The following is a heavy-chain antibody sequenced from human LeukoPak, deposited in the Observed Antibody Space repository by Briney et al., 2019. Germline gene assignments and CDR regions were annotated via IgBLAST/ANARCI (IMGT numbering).Heavy chain of an antibody. Sequence: ASVKVSCKASGYTFTGYYMHWVRQAPGQGFEWMGWINPNSGDTNYAQKFQGRVTMTRDTSISTAHMELSRLRSDDTAVYYCARANPFYCSSTTCLFDYLGQGTLVTVSS. CDR3: ARANPFYCSSTTCLFDY. V-gene: IGHV1-2*02. CDR1: GYTFTGYY. CDR2: INPNSGDT. J-gene: IGHJ4*02. D-gene: IGHD2-2*01.